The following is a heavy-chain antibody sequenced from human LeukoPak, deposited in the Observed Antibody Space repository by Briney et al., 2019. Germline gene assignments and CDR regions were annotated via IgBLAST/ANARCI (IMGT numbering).Heavy chain of an antibody. CDR1: GYSFTSYW. D-gene: IGHD2-2*01. Sequence: GESLKISCKGSGYSFTSYWIGWVRQMPGKGLEWMGIIYPGDSDTRYSPSFQGQVTISADKSISTAYLQWSSLEASDTAMYYCARLVGYCSSTSCLGHYYYMDVWGKGTTVTVSS. CDR3: ARLVGYCSSTSCLGHYYYMDV. V-gene: IGHV5-51*01. J-gene: IGHJ6*03. CDR2: IYPGDSDT.